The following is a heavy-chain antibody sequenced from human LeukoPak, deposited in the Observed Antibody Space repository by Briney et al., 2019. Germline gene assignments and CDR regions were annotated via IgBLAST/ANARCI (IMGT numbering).Heavy chain of an antibody. V-gene: IGHV4-31*03. CDR3: ARESRVVVPAAIDY. J-gene: IGHJ4*02. CDR1: GDSIIIGGSY. CDR2: IYYSGCT. D-gene: IGHD2-2*01. Sequence: SQTLSLPRTVSGDSIIIGGSYWSWSRQLPGKALERIGYIYYSGCTYYNPSLKSRVTISVDTSKNQFSLKLSSVTAADTAVYYCARESRVVVPAAIDYWGQGTLVTVSS.